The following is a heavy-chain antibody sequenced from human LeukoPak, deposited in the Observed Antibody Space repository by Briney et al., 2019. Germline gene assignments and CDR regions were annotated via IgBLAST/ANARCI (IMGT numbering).Heavy chain of an antibody. J-gene: IGHJ4*02. V-gene: IGHV4-30-2*01. CDR1: GGSISSGGYY. CDR3: ASFSSSWTEYYFDY. D-gene: IGHD6-13*01. CDR2: IYHSGST. Sequence: PSQTLSLTCTVSGGSISSGGYYWSWIRQPPGKGLEWIGYIYHSGSTYYNPSLKSRVTISVDRSKNQFSLKLSSVTAADTAVYYCASFSSSWTEYYFDYWGQGTLVTVSS.